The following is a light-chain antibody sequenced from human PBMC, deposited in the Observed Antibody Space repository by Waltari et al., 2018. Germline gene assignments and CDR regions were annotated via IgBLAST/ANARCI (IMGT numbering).Light chain of an antibody. Sequence: DIHMTPSPSSLSASVGDRVTITCRASQSISSYLNWYQQKPGKAPKLLIYAASSLQSGVPSRFSGSGSGTDFTLTISSLQPEDFATYYCQQSYSTPPTFGQGTKVEIK. CDR1: QSISSY. CDR2: AAS. V-gene: IGKV1-39*01. J-gene: IGKJ1*01. CDR3: QQSYSTPPT.